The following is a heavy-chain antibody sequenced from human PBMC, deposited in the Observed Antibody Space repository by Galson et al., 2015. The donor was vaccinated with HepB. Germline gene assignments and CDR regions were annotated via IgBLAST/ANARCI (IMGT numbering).Heavy chain of an antibody. J-gene: IGHJ6*02. V-gene: IGHV3-21*01. CDR2: ISSSSSYI. CDR1: GFTFSSYS. Sequence: SLRLSCAASGFTFSSYSMNWVRQAPGKGLEWVSSISSSSSYIYYADSVKGRFTISRDNAKNSLYLQMNSLRAEDTAVYYCARDHAFDRYYYGMDVWGQGTTVTVSS. CDR3: ARDHAFDRYYYGMDV.